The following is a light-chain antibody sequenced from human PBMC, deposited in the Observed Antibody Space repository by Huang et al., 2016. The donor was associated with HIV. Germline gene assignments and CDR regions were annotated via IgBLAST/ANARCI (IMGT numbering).Light chain of an antibody. CDR2: DAS. V-gene: IGKV1-NL1*01. J-gene: IGKJ5*01. Sequence: DIQMTQSPSSLSASVGDRVTITCRASQGISNSLAWYQQKPGKAPKLLLYDASRLKSGVPSRFSGSGSGTYYTLTISSLQPEYFATYYCQQYYSTPPITFGQGTRLEIK. CDR3: QQYYSTPPIT. CDR1: QGISNS.